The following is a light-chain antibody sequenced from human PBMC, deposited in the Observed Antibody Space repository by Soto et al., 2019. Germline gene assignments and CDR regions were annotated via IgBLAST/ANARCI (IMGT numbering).Light chain of an antibody. CDR2: EGS. J-gene: IGLJ3*02. Sequence: QSALTQPASVSGSPGQSITISCTGTSSDVGSYNLVSWYQQHPGKAPKLRIYEGSKRPSGVSNRFSGSKSGNTASLTISGLQAEDEADDYCCSYAGSSTFRNGVFGGGTKLTVL. CDR1: SSDVGSYNL. CDR3: CSYAGSSTFRNGV. V-gene: IGLV2-23*03.